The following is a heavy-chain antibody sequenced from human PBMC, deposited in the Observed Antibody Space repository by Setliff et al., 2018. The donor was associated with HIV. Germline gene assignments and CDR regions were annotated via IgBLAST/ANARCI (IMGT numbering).Heavy chain of an antibody. J-gene: IGHJ4*02. CDR3: ARQGDGYNLYHVYYFDY. V-gene: IGHV4-59*08. Sequence: PSETLSLTCTVSRDSINGHWWSWIRQPPGKGLEWTGSIHYSGITHYNPSLKSRVIMSVDTSRNQFSLKLSSVTAADTAVYYCARQGDGYNLYHVYYFDYWGQGTLVTVSS. D-gene: IGHD5-12*01. CDR2: IHYSGIT. CDR1: RDSINGHW.